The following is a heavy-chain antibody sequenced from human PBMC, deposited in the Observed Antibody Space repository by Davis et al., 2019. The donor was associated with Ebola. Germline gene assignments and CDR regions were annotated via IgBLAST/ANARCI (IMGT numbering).Heavy chain of an antibody. J-gene: IGHJ4*02. CDR2: IRQDGREK. CDR3: ARVDWPVQFDF. D-gene: IGHD3-9*01. Sequence: GESLKISCEASGLIFKNFYMSWVRQAPGKGLEWVANIRQDGREKHYVDSVKGRFTISRDNTQNSLFLQMNSLRDDETAVYYCARVDWPVQFDFWGQGTVVTVSS. CDR1: GLIFKNFY. V-gene: IGHV3-7*01.